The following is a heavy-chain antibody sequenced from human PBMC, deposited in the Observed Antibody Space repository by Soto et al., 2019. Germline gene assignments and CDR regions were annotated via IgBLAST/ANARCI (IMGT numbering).Heavy chain of an antibody. CDR1: GGSISSYY. V-gene: IGHV4-30-4*01. J-gene: IGHJ4*02. CDR2: ISYSGST. Sequence: SETLSLTCTVSGGSISSYYWSWIRQPPGEGLEWIGFISYSGSTYYSTSLKSRVTISVDTSKSQFSLNLSFVTAADTAVYYCATMGTPATGLYFFDYWRQGSLVTVSS. CDR3: ATMGTPATGLYFFDY. D-gene: IGHD2-15*01.